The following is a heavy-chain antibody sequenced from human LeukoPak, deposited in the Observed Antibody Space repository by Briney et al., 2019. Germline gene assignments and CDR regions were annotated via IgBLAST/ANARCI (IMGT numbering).Heavy chain of an antibody. V-gene: IGHV3-7*01. CDR1: AFTLSSYW. CDR2: MKEDGGEI. J-gene: IGHJ4*02. CDR3: ARDRGYSTFDY. D-gene: IGHD4-23*01. Sequence: GGSLRLSCEASAFTLSSYWMSWVRQAPGKGREWVANMKEDGGEINYVDSVKGRFTISRDNAKNSLFLQMNSLRVEDTAVYYCARDRGYSTFDYWGQGTWSPSPQ.